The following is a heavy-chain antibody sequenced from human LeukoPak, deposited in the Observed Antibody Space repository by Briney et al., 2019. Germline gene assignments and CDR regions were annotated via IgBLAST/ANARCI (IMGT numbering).Heavy chain of an antibody. Sequence: SETLSLTCTVSGASISSSSYSWGWIRQPPGKGLEWIASISYGGSTDYNPSLKSRVTISVGTSKNEFSLKLTFVTAADTAVYYCARPYFGYNTGWTIDYWGQGTLVTVSS. D-gene: IGHD6-19*01. CDR3: ARPYFGYNTGWTIDY. V-gene: IGHV4-39*01. J-gene: IGHJ4*02. CDR2: ISYGGST. CDR1: GASISSSSYS.